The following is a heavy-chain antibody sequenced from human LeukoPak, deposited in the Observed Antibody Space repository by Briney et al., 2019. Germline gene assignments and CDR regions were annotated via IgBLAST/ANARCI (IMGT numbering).Heavy chain of an antibody. Sequence: ASVKVSCKASGYTFTSYGISWVRQTPGQGLEWMGWISAYNGNTNYAQKLQGRVTMTTDTSTRTAYMELRSLRSDDTAVYYCARDPGYSSSWSKVTRYYYYGMDVWGQGTTVTVSS. CDR3: ARDPGYSSSWSKVTRYYYYGMDV. CDR2: ISAYNGNT. J-gene: IGHJ6*02. D-gene: IGHD6-13*01. CDR1: GYTFTSYG. V-gene: IGHV1-18*01.